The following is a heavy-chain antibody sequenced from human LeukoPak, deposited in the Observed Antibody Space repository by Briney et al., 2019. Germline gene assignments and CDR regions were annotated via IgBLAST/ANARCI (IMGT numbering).Heavy chain of an antibody. CDR3: ARDLSENYYDSSGYFDY. V-gene: IGHV1-46*01. Sequence: ASVNVSCKASGYTFTSYYMHWVRQAPGQGLEWMGIINPSGGSTSYAQKFQGRVTVTRDTSTSTVFMELSSLRSEDTAVYYCARDLSENYYDSSGYFDYWGQGTLVTVSS. D-gene: IGHD3-22*01. CDR2: INPSGGST. CDR1: GYTFTSYY. J-gene: IGHJ4*02.